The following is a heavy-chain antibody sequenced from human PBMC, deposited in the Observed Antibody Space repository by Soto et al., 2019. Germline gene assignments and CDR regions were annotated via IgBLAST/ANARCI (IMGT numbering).Heavy chain of an antibody. D-gene: IGHD2-15*01. CDR2: INPSGGST. J-gene: IGHJ4*02. V-gene: IGHV1-46*01. CDR1: GYTFTSYY. CDR3: ASTLGYCSGGSCPIDY. Sequence: ASVKVSCKASGYTFTSYYMHGVRQAPGQGLEWMGIINPSGGSTSYAQKFQGRVTMTRDTSTSTVYMELSSLRSEDTAVYYCASTLGYCSGGSCPIDYWGQGTLVTVSS.